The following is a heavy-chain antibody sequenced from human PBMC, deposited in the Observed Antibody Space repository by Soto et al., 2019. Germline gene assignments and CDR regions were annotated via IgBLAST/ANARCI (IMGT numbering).Heavy chain of an antibody. CDR3: ARCLGITIFGGVGSRACFDI. Sequence: ASVKVSCKASGYTFTGYFIHWVRQAPGQGLEWMGWINPNSGGTNYAQRFQGWVTMTRDTSISTAYIELSRLRSDDTAVYYFARCLGITIFGGVGSRACFDIWGQGTMVTVSS. CDR2: INPNSGGT. CDR1: GYTFTGYF. V-gene: IGHV1-2*04. J-gene: IGHJ3*02. D-gene: IGHD3-3*01.